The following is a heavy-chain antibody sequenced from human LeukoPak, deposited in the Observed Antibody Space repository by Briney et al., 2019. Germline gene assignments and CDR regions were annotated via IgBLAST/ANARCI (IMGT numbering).Heavy chain of an antibody. CDR2: IATGGYTL. D-gene: IGHD2/OR15-2a*01. Sequence: PGGSLRLSCAASRFIFSDTYMSWIRQAPGKGLEWIAHIATGGYTLDYADSVRGRFTVSRDNAKNSLYLQMNSLRVEDTAVYYCATSSFYGQLWGQGTLVTVSS. J-gene: IGHJ1*01. V-gene: IGHV3-11*01. CDR1: RFIFSDTY. CDR3: ATSSFYGQL.